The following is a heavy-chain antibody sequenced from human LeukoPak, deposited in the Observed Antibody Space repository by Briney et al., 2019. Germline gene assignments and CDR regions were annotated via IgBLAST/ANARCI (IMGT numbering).Heavy chain of an antibody. J-gene: IGHJ5*02. V-gene: IGHV1-46*01. D-gene: IGHD2-21*02. CDR1: GHTFTSYY. Sequence: ASVKVSCRASGHTFTSYYMHWVRQAPGQGLEWMGIINPSGGSTSYAQKFQGRVTMTRDTSTSTVYMELSSLRSEDTAVYYCARVTASAQLDPWGQGTLVTVSS. CDR2: INPSGGST. CDR3: ARVTASAQLDP.